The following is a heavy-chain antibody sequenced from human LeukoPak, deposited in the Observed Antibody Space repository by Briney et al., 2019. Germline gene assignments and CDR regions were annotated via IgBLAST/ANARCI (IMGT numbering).Heavy chain of an antibody. V-gene: IGHV3-30*04. CDR2: ISYDGSNK. CDR3: AKVFRDGYNYPFDY. Sequence: GRSLRLSCAASGFTFSNYAMHWVRQAPGKGLEWVALISYDGSNKYYAASVKGRFTISRDSSKNTLYLQMNSLRAEDTAVYYCAKVFRDGYNYPFDYWGQGTLVTVSS. D-gene: IGHD5-24*01. J-gene: IGHJ4*02. CDR1: GFTFSNYA.